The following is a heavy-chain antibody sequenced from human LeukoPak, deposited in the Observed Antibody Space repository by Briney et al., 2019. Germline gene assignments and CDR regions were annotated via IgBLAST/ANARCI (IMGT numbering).Heavy chain of an antibody. CDR3: ARAAGWFDP. CDR2: ISSSSNNI. CDR1: GYTFSNYA. V-gene: IGHV3-11*01. J-gene: IGHJ5*02. Sequence: GGSLRLSCTASGYTFSNYAMTWIRQAPGKGLEWVSYISSSSNNIHYANSVRGRFTISRGNAKNSVYLQMNSLRAEDTAIYYCARAAGWFDPWGQGTLVTVSS.